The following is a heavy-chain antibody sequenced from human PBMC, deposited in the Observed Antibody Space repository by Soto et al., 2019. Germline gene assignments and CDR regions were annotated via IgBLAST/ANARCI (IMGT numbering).Heavy chain of an antibody. J-gene: IGHJ5*02. D-gene: IGHD1-7*01. CDR3: ARQLELRGHWFDP. CDR1: GYTFTSYA. CDR2: INAGNGNT. V-gene: IGHV1-3*01. Sequence: QVQLVQSGAEVKKPGASVKVSCKASGYTFTSYAMHWVRQAPGQRLEWMGWINAGNGNTKYSQKFQGRVTITRDTSASTAYMELSSLRSEDTAVYYCARQLELRGHWFDPWGQGTQVTVSS.